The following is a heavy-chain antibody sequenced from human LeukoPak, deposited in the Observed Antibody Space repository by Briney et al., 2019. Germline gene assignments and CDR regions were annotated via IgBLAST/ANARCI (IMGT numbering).Heavy chain of an antibody. Sequence: GGSLRLSCAASGFTFSNYWMRWVRQAPGKGLEWVANINQDGSIKYYVDSLKGRFTTSRDNAKNSVYLQMNSLRAEDTAVYYCARIGYSSSSEDYWGQGTLVTVSS. J-gene: IGHJ4*02. CDR1: GFTFSNYW. D-gene: IGHD6-6*01. CDR3: ARIGYSSSSEDY. CDR2: INQDGSIK. V-gene: IGHV3-7*01.